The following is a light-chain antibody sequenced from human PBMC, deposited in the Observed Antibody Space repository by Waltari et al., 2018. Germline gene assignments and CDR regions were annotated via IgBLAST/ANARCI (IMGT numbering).Light chain of an antibody. J-gene: IGLJ2*01. CDR3: SSYSSSSTLVV. CDR1: ISDIGYYNY. Sequence: QSALTQPASVSGSPGQSITISCTGTISDIGYYNYVSWYQQHPGKAPKLMIYEVVNRPSGVSNRFSGSKAGNTASLTISGLQAEDEADYYCSSYSSSSTLVVFGGGTKVTVL. V-gene: IGLV2-14*01. CDR2: EVV.